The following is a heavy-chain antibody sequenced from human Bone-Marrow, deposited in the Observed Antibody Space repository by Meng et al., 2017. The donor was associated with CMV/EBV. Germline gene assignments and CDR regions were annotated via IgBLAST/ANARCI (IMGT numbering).Heavy chain of an antibody. CDR3: ARLLYYYGMDV. J-gene: IGHJ6*02. Sequence: GSLRLSCAVYGGSFSGYYWSWIRQPPGKGLEWIGEINHSGSNNYNPSLKSRVTISVDTSKNQFSLKLSSVTAADTAVYYCARLLYYYGMDVWGQGTTVTVSS. V-gene: IGHV4-34*01. CDR2: INHSGSN. CDR1: GGSFSGYY.